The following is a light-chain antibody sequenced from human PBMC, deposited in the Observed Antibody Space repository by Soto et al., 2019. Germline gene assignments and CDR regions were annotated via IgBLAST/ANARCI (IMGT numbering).Light chain of an antibody. J-gene: IGLJ3*02. CDR1: SSNIGAGYD. V-gene: IGLV1-40*01. CDR2: GNS. Sequence: QSVLTQPPSVSGAPGQRVTISCTGSSSNIGAGYDVHWYQQLPGTAPKLLIYGNSNRPSGVTDRFSGSKSGTSASLAITVLQAEDEADYYCHSYDSSLRGSVFGGGTELAVL. CDR3: HSYDSSLRGSV.